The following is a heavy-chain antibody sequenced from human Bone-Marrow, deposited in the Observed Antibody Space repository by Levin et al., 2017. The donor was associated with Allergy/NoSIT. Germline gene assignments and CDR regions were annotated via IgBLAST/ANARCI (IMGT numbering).Heavy chain of an antibody. J-gene: IGHJ4*02. CDR3: ARAGTSKAMDY. D-gene: IGHD1-1*01. Sequence: SQTLSLPCAISGDSVSSNSAIWNWIRQSPSRGLEWLGRTYYRSKWYNDYAVSVKSRITINPDTPKNQVSLQLNSLTPDDTAVYYCARAGTSKAMDYWGQGTRVTVSS. V-gene: IGHV6-1*01. CDR1: GDSVSSNSAI. CDR2: TYYRSKWYN.